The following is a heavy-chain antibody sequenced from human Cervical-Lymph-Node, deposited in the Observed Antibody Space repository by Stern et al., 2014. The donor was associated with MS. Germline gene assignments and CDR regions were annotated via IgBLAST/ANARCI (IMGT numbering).Heavy chain of an antibody. J-gene: IGHJ4*02. CDR2: ISWDGGST. CDR1: GFTVNDYS. Sequence: VQLVESGGGLVPPGRSLRLPCAASGFTVNDYSMHWVRQAPGQGLEWASGISWDGGSTEYAASVKGRFAISRDNAKNSLFLHMNSLRPEDTAFYYCAKTTVTTRPFEFWGQGTLVTVSS. CDR3: AKTTVTTRPFEF. D-gene: IGHD4-17*01. V-gene: IGHV3-9*01.